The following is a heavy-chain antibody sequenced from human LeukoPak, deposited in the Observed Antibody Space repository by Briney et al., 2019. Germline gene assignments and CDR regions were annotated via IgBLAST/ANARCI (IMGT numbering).Heavy chain of an antibody. Sequence: GGSLRLSCAASGFTFSNYAMNWVRQGPGKGLEWVSAISGSGGSTDYADSVKGRVTISRDNSENTLYLQMKSLRAEDTAVYYCAKDLAFSRTCWYEGFYYYYGMDVWGQGTTVTVSS. D-gene: IGHD6-13*01. CDR1: GFTFSNYA. V-gene: IGHV3-23*01. J-gene: IGHJ6*02. CDR2: ISGSGGST. CDR3: AKDLAFSRTCWYEGFYYYYGMDV.